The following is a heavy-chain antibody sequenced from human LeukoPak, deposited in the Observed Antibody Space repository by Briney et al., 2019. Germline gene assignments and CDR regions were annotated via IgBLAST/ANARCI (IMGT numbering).Heavy chain of an antibody. CDR3: ARGRRGMGSSSWYAGRYFDY. Sequence: PSETLSLTCAVYGGSFSGYYWSWIRQPPGKGLEWIGEINHSGSTNYNPSLKSRVTISVDTSKNQFSLKLSSVTAADTAVYYFARGRRGMGSSSWYAGRYFDYWGQGTLVTVSS. D-gene: IGHD6-13*01. CDR1: GGSFSGYY. CDR2: INHSGST. J-gene: IGHJ4*02. V-gene: IGHV4-34*01.